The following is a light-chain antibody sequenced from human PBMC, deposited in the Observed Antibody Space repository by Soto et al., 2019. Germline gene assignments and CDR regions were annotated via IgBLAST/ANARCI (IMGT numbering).Light chain of an antibody. V-gene: IGKV1-5*03. J-gene: IGKJ1*01. CDR2: KAS. Sequence: DIQMTPSPSTLSAFVGGRGTITCPASQSISSWLAWYQQKPGKAPKLLIYKASTLKSGVPSRFSGSGSGTEFTLTISSLQPDDFATYYCQHYNSYSEAFGQGTKVDIK. CDR3: QHYNSYSEA. CDR1: QSISSW.